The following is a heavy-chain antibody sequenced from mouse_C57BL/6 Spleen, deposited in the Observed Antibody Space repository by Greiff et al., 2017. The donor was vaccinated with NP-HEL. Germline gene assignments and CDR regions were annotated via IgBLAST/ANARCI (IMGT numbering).Heavy chain of an antibody. D-gene: IGHD1-1*01. V-gene: IGHV1-64*01. CDR2: IHPNSGST. Sequence: QVQLKQSGAELVKPGASVKLSCKASGYTFTSYWMHWVKQRPGQGLEWIGMIHPNSGSTNYNEKFKSKATLTVDKSSSTAYMQLSSLTSEDSAVYYCARSGGSSLYWYFDVWGTGTTVTVSS. CDR1: GYTFTSYW. CDR3: ARSGGSSLYWYFDV. J-gene: IGHJ1*03.